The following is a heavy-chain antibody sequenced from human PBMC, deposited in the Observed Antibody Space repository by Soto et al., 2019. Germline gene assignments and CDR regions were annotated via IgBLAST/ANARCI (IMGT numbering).Heavy chain of an antibody. CDR3: ARDGSGFHWYFDV. CDR1: GDSVSSVTAT. V-gene: IGHV6-1*01. D-gene: IGHD6-19*01. Sequence: QVQLQQSGPGLVKPSQTLSLMCDISGDSVSSVTATWSWIRQSPSRGLEWLGRTYYRSKWYYDYAVSAKRRIVITPDTSKNQLTLDLNSVTPEDTAVYFCARDGSGFHWYFDVWGRGTLVTVSS. J-gene: IGHJ2*01. CDR2: TYYRSKWYY.